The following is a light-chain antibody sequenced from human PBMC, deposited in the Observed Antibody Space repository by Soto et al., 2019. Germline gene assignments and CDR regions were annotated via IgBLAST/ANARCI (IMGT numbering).Light chain of an antibody. CDR1: QPISNY. CDR2: GAS. Sequence: DAQMTQSPSSLSASFGDRFTITCRASQPISNYLNWYQQKAGEAPKVLIFGASSLQSGVPSKFSGSGYGTDFTLIINNLHPDDFATYYCQQTHAVPLTFGQGTRL. CDR3: QQTHAVPLT. J-gene: IGKJ5*01. V-gene: IGKV1-39*01.